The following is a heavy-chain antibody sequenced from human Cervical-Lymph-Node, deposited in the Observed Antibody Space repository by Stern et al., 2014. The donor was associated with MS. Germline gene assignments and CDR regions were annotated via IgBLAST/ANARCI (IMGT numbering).Heavy chain of an antibody. Sequence: QVQLVESGPGRVMPSETLSLTCTVSGSSISPYYWSWIRQPTGKDMERNGYIYHSGSTKYNPSLKSRVAISIDPSKSQFYLELSSVASADTAVYYCARVRPNKTWMETPYGMDVWGRGTTVTVSS. CDR3: ARVRPNKTWMETPYGMDV. D-gene: IGHD1-1*01. J-gene: IGHJ6*02. CDR2: IYHSGST. V-gene: IGHV4-59*01. CDR1: GSSISPYY.